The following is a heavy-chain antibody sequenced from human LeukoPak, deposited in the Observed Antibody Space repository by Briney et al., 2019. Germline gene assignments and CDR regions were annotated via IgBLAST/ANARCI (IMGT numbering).Heavy chain of an antibody. CDR1: GISFSSYA. V-gene: IGHV3-23*01. D-gene: IGHD3-22*01. CDR2: ISGSRGTT. CDR3: AKDQIVYDSADYFDY. Sequence: GGSLRLSCAASGISFSSYAMSWVRQAPGKGLEWVSAISGSRGTTYYADSVKGRFTISRDNSKNTLYLQMNSLRAEDTAVYYCAKDQIVYDSADYFDYWGQGTLVTVSS. J-gene: IGHJ4*02.